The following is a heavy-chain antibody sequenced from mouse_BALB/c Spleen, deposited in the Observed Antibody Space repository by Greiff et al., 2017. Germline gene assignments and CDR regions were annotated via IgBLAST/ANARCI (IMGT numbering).Heavy chain of an antibody. Sequence: EVKLMESGGGLVKPGGSLKLSCAASGFTFSSYAMSWVRQTPEKRLEWVASISSGGSTYYPDSVKGRFTISRDNARNILYLQMSSLRSEDTAMYYCAREGTTATRFAYWGQGTLVTVSA. V-gene: IGHV5-6-5*01. J-gene: IGHJ3*01. D-gene: IGHD1-2*01. CDR2: ISSGGST. CDR1: GFTFSSYA. CDR3: AREGTTATRFAY.